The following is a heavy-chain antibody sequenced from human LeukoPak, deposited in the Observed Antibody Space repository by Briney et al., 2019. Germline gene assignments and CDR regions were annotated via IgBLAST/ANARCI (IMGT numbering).Heavy chain of an antibody. CDR2: IYHTGST. CDR1: GGSVSDYY. V-gene: IGHV4-59*02. CDR3: ASRKLGNDY. D-gene: IGHD7-27*01. J-gene: IGHJ4*02. Sequence: SETLSLTCSISGGSVSDYYWSWIQQSPGKGLEWIGYIYHTGSTSYSPSLKSRVTISADTSQNQFSLKLSSVTAADTAVYYCASRKLGNDYWGQGTLVTVSS.